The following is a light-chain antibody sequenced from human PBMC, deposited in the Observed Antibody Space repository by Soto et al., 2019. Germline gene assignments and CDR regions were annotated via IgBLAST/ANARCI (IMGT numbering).Light chain of an antibody. Sequence: EIVMTQSPATLSLSPVEIANLSFISSQRIISSYLAWYQQKPGQAPRLLIYGASSRATGIPDRFSGSGSGAAFTLTISRLEPEDLAVYYCQQYNNWPRTFGQGTKVDIK. CDR3: QQYNNWPRT. V-gene: IGKV3-20*01. J-gene: IGKJ2*01. CDR2: GAS. CDR1: QRIISSY.